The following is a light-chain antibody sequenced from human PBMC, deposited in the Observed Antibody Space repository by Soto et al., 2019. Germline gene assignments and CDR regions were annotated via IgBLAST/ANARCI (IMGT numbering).Light chain of an antibody. CDR3: QQYSGSSPWT. CDR1: QSISSW. Sequence: DIQMTQSPSTLSASVGDRVTITCRASQSISSWLAWYQQTPGTAPKLLIYKASSLESGVPSRFSGSGSGTEFTLTISSLQPDDFATYYCQQYSGSSPWTFGQGTRVEIK. V-gene: IGKV1-5*03. J-gene: IGKJ1*01. CDR2: KAS.